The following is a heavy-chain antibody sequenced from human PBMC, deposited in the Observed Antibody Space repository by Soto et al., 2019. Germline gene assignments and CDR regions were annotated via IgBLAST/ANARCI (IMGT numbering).Heavy chain of an antibody. CDR2: ISYDGSNK. CDR1: GFTFSSYA. D-gene: IGHD3-22*01. V-gene: IGHV3-30-3*01. CDR3: ARDEDAYYYDGSGSYDS. Sequence: GGSLRLSCAASGFTFSSYAMHWVRQAPGKGLEWVAVISYDGSNKYYADSVKGRFTISRDNSKNTLYLQMNSLRAEDTAVYYCARDEDAYYYDGSGSYDSWGQGTLVTVSS. J-gene: IGHJ4*02.